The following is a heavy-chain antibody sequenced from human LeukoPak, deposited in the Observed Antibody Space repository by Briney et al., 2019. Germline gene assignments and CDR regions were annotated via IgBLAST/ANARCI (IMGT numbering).Heavy chain of an antibody. V-gene: IGHV4-4*07. CDR2: IYTSGST. Sequence: SENLSLTCTVSGGSISSYYWSWIRQPAGKGLEWIGRIYTSGSTNYNPSLKSRVTMSVDTSKNQFSLKLSSVTAADTAVYYCARAPSYSSSWYYFDYWGQGTLVTVSS. CDR1: GGSISSYY. CDR3: ARAPSYSSSWYYFDY. D-gene: IGHD6-13*01. J-gene: IGHJ4*02.